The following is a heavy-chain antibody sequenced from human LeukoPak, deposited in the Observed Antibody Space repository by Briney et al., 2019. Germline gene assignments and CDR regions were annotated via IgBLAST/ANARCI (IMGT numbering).Heavy chain of an antibody. Sequence: GGSLRLSCAASGFTFSSYSMNWVRQAPEKGLEWVSSIRSSSSYIYYADSVKGRFTISRDNAKNSLYLQMNSLRAEDTAVYYCARAGSGYDYDYWGQGTLVTVSS. V-gene: IGHV3-21*01. D-gene: IGHD5-12*01. CDR3: ARAGSGYDYDY. CDR1: GFTFSSYS. J-gene: IGHJ4*02. CDR2: IRSSSSYI.